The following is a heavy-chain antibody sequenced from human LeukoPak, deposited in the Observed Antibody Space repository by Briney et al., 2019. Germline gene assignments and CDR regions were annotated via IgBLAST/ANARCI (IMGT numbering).Heavy chain of an antibody. Sequence: GGSLRLSCAASGFTFSSYEMNWVRQAPGKGLEWVSYISSSGRTTYHADSVKGRFTISRDNAKNSLYLQMNSLRAEDTAVYYCGRGDYYDSSGYRIGYWGQGTLVSVSS. D-gene: IGHD3-22*01. V-gene: IGHV3-48*03. CDR2: ISSSGRTT. J-gene: IGHJ4*02. CDR3: GRGDYYDSSGYRIGY. CDR1: GFTFSSYE.